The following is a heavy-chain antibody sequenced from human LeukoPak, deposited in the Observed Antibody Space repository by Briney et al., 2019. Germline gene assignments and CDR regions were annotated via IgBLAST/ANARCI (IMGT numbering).Heavy chain of an antibody. Sequence: PGGSLRLSCAASGFIFSKAWMSWVRQAPGKGLEWVGRINSKTDGGTTDYGAPVKGRFIISRDDSKNTLYLQMNSLKSEDTAVYYCTTYGSGRKFDYWGQGILVTVSS. CDR3: TTYGSGRKFDY. J-gene: IGHJ4*02. V-gene: IGHV3-15*01. CDR1: GFIFSKAW. D-gene: IGHD3-10*01. CDR2: INSKTDGGTT.